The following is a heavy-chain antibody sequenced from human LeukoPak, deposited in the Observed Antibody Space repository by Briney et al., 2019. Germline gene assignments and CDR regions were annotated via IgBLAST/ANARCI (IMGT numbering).Heavy chain of an antibody. CDR3: ARVGYGGATTRAFDY. J-gene: IGHJ4*02. CDR1: GFTFSSYS. D-gene: IGHD1-26*01. CDR2: ISSSSSYI. Sequence: NPGGSLRLSCAASGFTFSSYSMTWVRQAPGKGLEWVSSISSSSSYIYYADSVKGRFTISRDNAKNSLYLQMNSLRAEDTAVYYCARVGYGGATTRAFDYWGQGTLVTVSS. V-gene: IGHV3-21*01.